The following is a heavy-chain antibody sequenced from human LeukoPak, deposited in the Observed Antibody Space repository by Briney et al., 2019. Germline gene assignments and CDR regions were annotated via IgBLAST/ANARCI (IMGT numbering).Heavy chain of an antibody. D-gene: IGHD3-22*01. J-gene: IGHJ4*02. CDR2: IYPGDSDT. Sequence: HGESLKISCKGSGYSFTSYWIGWVRQMPGKGLEWMGIIYPGDSDTRYSPSFRGQVTISADKSISTAYLQWSSLKASDTAMYYCARREYYDSSGYYYWGQGTLVTVSS. CDR3: ARREYYDSSGYYY. CDR1: GYSFTSYW. V-gene: IGHV5-51*01.